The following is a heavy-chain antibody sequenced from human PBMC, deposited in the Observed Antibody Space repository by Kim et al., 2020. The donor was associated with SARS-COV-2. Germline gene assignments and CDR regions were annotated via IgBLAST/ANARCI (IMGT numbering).Heavy chain of an antibody. J-gene: IGHJ6*02. CDR3: AGPDTKSYSNYRYYYYGMDV. Sequence: SVKVSCKASGGTFSSYAISWVRQAPGQGLEWMGGIIPIFGTANYAQKFQGRVTITADESTSTAYMELSSLRSEDTAVYYCAGPDTKSYSNYRYYYYGMDVWGQGTTVTVSS. D-gene: IGHD4-4*01. V-gene: IGHV1-69*13. CDR1: GGTFSSYA. CDR2: IIPIFGTA.